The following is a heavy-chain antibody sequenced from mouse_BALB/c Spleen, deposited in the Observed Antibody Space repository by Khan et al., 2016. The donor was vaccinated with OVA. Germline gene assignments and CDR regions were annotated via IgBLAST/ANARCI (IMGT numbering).Heavy chain of an antibody. V-gene: IGHV3-2*02. J-gene: IGHJ2*01. CDR1: GYSITNDYA. CDR3: ARIYGGDFDY. D-gene: IGHD1-1*01. CDR2: ISYSGNT. Sequence: VQLKQSGPGLVKPSQSLSLTCTVTGYSITNDYAWNWIRQFPGNKLEWMGHISYSGNTKYNPSLKSRISITRDTSKNQFFLQLNSVTTEDTATYYCARIYGGDFDYWGHGTTLTVSS.